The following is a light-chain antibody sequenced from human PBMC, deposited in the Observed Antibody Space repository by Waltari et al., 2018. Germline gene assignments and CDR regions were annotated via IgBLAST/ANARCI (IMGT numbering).Light chain of an antibody. CDR3: AAWDDRMNGHWV. CDR2: RND. CDR1: SSNIGYNV. J-gene: IGLJ3*02. V-gene: IGLV1-44*01. Sequence: QSVLTQPPSASGTPGQRVTISCSGRSSNIGYNVVTWYQQLPGKAPKLLIYRNDQRPSGVPDRFSASKSGTSASLAISGLQSEDEADYYCAAWDDRMNGHWVFGGGTKVTVL.